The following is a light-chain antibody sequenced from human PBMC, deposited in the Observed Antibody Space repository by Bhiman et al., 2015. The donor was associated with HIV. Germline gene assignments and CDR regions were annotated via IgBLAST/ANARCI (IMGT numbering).Light chain of an antibody. CDR3: SSYAGHNIYV. J-gene: IGLJ1*01. Sequence: QSVLTQPPSMSGAPGQRVTISCTGNSSNIGAGYDVHWYQQHPGKAPKLMIYDVSQRPSGVSNRFSGSKSGNTASLTISGLQADDEADYYCSSYAGHNIYVFGTGTKVTVL. CDR1: SSNIGAGYD. CDR2: DVS. V-gene: IGLV1-40*01.